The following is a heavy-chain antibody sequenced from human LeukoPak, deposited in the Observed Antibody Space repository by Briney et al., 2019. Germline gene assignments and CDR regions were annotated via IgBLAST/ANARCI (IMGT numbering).Heavy chain of an antibody. CDR3: ARELNDYVWGSYRYVGWFDP. CDR1: GYTFTSYG. V-gene: IGHV1-18*01. D-gene: IGHD3-16*02. CDR2: ISAYNGNT. Sequence: GASVKVSCKASGYTFTSYGISWVRQAPGQGLEWMGWISAYNGNTNYAQKLQGRVTMTTDTSTSTAYMELRSLRSDDTAVYYCARELNDYVWGSYRYVGWFDPWGQGTLVTVSS. J-gene: IGHJ5*02.